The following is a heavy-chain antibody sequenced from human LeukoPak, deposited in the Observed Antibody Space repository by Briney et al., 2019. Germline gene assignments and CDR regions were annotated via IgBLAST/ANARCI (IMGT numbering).Heavy chain of an antibody. CDR3: AKQFTRNLRYFDHPFFDY. D-gene: IGHD3-9*01. CDR1: GFTFDDYT. J-gene: IGHJ4*02. CDR2: ISWDGGST. V-gene: IGHV3-43*01. Sequence: PGGSLRLSCAASGFTFDDYTMHWVRQAPGKGLEWVSLISWDGGSTYYADSVKGRFTISRDNSKNSLYLQMNSLRTEDTALYYCAKQFTRNLRYFDHPFFDYWGQGTLVTVSS.